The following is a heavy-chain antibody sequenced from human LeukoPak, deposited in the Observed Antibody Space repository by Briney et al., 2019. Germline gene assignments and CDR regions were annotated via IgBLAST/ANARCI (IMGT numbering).Heavy chain of an antibody. Sequence: SETLSLTCTVSGGSISSYYWSWIRQPPGKGLEWIGEINHSGSTNYNPSLKSRVTISVDTTKNQVSLKLSSVTAADTAVYYCARGSRSWNFDYWGQGTLVTVSS. CDR2: INHSGST. CDR3: ARGSRSWNFDY. V-gene: IGHV4-34*01. J-gene: IGHJ4*02. D-gene: IGHD2-2*01. CDR1: GGSISSYY.